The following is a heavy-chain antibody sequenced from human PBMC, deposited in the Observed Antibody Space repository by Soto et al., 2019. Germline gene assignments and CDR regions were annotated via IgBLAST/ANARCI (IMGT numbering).Heavy chain of an antibody. CDR1: GGSINNNFW. CDR2: IYQTGSI. Sequence: QVQVQESGPGLVKPSGTLSLTCAVSGGSINNNFWSWVRQPPGKGLEWIGEIYQTGSINYNPSLSSGVTISADKSKNQLSLKVDSVTAADTAFYYCVRGNDNYDFWNNWSLDPWGQGTLVTVSS. V-gene: IGHV4-4*02. J-gene: IGHJ5*02. CDR3: VRGNDNYDFWNNWSLDP. D-gene: IGHD3-3*01.